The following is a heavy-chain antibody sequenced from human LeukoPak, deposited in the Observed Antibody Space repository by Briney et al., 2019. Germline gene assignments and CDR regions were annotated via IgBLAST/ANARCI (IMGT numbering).Heavy chain of an antibody. Sequence: SETLSLTCAVYGGSFSGYYWSWIRQPPGKGLEWIGESNHGGSTNYNPSLKSRVTISDDTSRNQFSLKLNSVTAADTAVYFCAREGYDILTGYFNDYWGQGTLVTVSS. CDR2: SNHGGST. D-gene: IGHD3-9*01. CDR1: GGSFSGYY. CDR3: AREGYDILTGYFNDY. J-gene: IGHJ4*02. V-gene: IGHV4-34*01.